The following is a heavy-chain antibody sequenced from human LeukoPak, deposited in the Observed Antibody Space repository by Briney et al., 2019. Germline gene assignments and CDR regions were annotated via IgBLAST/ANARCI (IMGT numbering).Heavy chain of an antibody. V-gene: IGHV3-48*04. D-gene: IGHD2-15*01. CDR3: IKDIRPGGMDV. Sequence: PGGSLRLSCAASGFTFSTYAMNWVRQAPGKGLEWVSYISSSRSTIYYADSVKGRFTISRDNAKNSLYLQMNSLRAEDTAIYYCIKDIRPGGMDVWGQGITVTVSS. CDR1: GFTFSTYA. CDR2: ISSSRSTI. J-gene: IGHJ6*02.